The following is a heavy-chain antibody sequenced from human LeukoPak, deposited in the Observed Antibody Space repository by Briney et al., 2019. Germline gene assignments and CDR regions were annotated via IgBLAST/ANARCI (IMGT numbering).Heavy chain of an antibody. J-gene: IGHJ4*02. CDR2: ISGSGGSA. CDR1: GFTFSSYA. CDR3: ARRSGIAVAGAFDY. V-gene: IGHV3-23*01. D-gene: IGHD6-19*01. Sequence: GGSLRLSCAASGFTFSSYAMSWVRQAPGKGLEWVSAISGSGGSAYYADSVKGRFTISRDNSKNTLYLQMNSLRAEDTAVYYCARRSGIAVAGAFDYWGQGTLVTVSS.